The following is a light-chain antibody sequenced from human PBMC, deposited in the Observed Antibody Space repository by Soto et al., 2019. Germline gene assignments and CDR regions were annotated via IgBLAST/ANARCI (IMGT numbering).Light chain of an antibody. Sequence: DIQMTQSPSSLSASIGDRITITCRASQSISSHLYWFQQKPGQAPKLLIYAASSLQSGVPPRFSGIGSGTNFTPTISSRQPEDFATNYCQQSYSNSITFGQRTRLEIK. CDR2: AAS. J-gene: IGKJ5*01. CDR1: QSISSH. V-gene: IGKV1-39*01. CDR3: QQSYSNSIT.